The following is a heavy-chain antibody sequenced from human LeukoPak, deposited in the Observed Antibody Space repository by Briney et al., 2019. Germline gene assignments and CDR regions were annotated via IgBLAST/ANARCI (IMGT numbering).Heavy chain of an antibody. V-gene: IGHV4-34*01. CDR1: GGSFSGYY. CDR3: AILITFGGVIVHDS. D-gene: IGHD3-16*02. Sequence: PSETLSLTCAVYGGSFSGYYWSWIRQPPGKGLEWIGEINHSGSTNYNPSLKSRVTISVDTSKNQFSLKLSSVTAADTAVYYCAILITFGGVIVHDSWGQGTLVTVSS. CDR2: INHSGST. J-gene: IGHJ4*02.